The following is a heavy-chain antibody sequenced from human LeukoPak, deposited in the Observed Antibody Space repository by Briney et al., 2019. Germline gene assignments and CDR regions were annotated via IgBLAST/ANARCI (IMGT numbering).Heavy chain of an antibody. D-gene: IGHD3-3*01. CDR1: GFTFSSYS. CDR3: ARAERFLEWLTDY. Sequence: PGGSLRLSCAASGFTFSSYSMNWVRQAPGKGLEWVSSISSSSSYIYYADSVKGRFTISRDNAKNSLCLQMNSLRAEDTAVYYCARAERFLEWLTDYWGQGTLVTVSS. V-gene: IGHV3-21*01. CDR2: ISSSSSYI. J-gene: IGHJ4*02.